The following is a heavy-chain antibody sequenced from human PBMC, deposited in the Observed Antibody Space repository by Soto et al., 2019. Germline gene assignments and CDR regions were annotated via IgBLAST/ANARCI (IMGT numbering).Heavy chain of an antibody. J-gene: IGHJ4*02. CDR3: ATGRGYGYRSFDY. CDR1: GXTLSSHR. Sequence: PXGSLRLYCADSGXTLSSHRMHWVRQPPGKGLEYVSTISDDGDDTVYVDSVKCIFTISIYNSNNTLYLQMSNLRTEHTAIYYFATGRGYGYRSFDYWGQGTLGTVS. CDR2: ISDDGDDT. V-gene: IGHV3-64D*06. D-gene: IGHD5-18*01.